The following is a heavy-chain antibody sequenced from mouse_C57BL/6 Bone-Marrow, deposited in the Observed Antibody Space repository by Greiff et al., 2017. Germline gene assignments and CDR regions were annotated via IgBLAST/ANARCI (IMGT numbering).Heavy chain of an antibody. CDR3: SRQVTTVRGTKYFDV. CDR2: ISAGGGNT. V-gene: IGHV5-9*01. Sequence: EVQLLQSGGGLVKPGASLKLSCAASGFTFSSYTMSWVRQTPEKRLQWVAAISAGGGNTYYPDSVKGRFTISRDNDKNILYLQMSSLRSEDTALXYCSRQVTTVRGTKYFDVWGTGSTVTVSS. D-gene: IGHD1-1*01. CDR1: GFTFSSYT. J-gene: IGHJ1*03.